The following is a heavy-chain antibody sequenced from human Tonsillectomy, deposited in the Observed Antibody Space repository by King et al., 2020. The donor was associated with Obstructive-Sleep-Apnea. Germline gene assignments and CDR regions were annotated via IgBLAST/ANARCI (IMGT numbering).Heavy chain of an antibody. J-gene: IGHJ4*02. Sequence: VQLVESGGGLVKPGGSLRLSCAASGFTFSSYSMNWVRQAPGKGLEWVSFISSISTYIYYPDSVKGRFTISRDNAKNSLYLQMNSLRAEDTAAYYCVRASGSYGPFDYWGQGTLVTVSS. CDR2: ISSISTYI. CDR1: GFTFSSYS. V-gene: IGHV3-21*06. D-gene: IGHD3-16*01. CDR3: VRASGSYGPFDY.